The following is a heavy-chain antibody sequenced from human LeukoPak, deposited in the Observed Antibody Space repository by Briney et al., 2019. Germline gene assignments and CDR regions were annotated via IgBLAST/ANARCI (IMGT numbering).Heavy chain of an antibody. CDR2: IYYSGST. Sequence: SETLSLTCTVSGGSISSSIYYWGRIRQPPGKGLEWIGSIYYSGSTYYNPSLKSRVTISVDTSKNQFSLKLNSVTAADTAVYYCARLIQITYFDYWGQGTLVTVSS. CDR3: ARLIQITYFDY. D-gene: IGHD5-24*01. CDR1: GGSISSSIYY. V-gene: IGHV4-39*01. J-gene: IGHJ4*02.